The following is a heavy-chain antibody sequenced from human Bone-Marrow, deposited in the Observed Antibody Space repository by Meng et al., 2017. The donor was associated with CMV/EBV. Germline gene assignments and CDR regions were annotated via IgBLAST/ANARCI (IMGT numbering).Heavy chain of an antibody. CDR2: ISSSSSTI. D-gene: IGHD6-13*01. V-gene: IGHV3-48*04. J-gene: IGHJ6*02. CDR3: ARDSSIAAAALSEYYYYYYGMDV. Sequence: GESLKISCAASGFTFSSYSMNWVRQAPGKGLEWVSYISSSSSTIYYADSVKGRFTISRDNAKNSLYLQMNSLRAEDTAVYYCARDSSIAAAALSEYYYYYYGMDVWGQGTTVTVSS. CDR1: GFTFSSYS.